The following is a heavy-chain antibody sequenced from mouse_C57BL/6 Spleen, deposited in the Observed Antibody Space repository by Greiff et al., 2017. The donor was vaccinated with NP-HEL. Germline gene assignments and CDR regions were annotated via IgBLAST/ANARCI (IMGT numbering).Heavy chain of an antibody. V-gene: IGHV1-5*01. CDR2: IYPGNSDT. Sequence: VQLKQSGTVLARPGASVKMSCKTSGYTFTSYWMHWVKQRPGQGLEWIGAIYPGNSDTSYNQKFKGKAKLTAVTSASTAYMELSSLTNEDSAVYYCTNYYGSSYGYFDYWGQGTTLTVSS. J-gene: IGHJ2*01. CDR1: GYTFTSYW. CDR3: TNYYGSSYGYFDY. D-gene: IGHD1-1*01.